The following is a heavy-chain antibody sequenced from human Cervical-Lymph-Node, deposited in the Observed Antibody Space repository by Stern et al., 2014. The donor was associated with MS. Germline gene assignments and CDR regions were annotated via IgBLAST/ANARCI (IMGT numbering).Heavy chain of an antibody. J-gene: IGHJ4*02. CDR1: GFTFSSYA. CDR3: AAQYLYSSSWYYFDY. Sequence: EVHLVESGGGLVQPGGSLRLSCAASGFTFSSYAMSWVRQAPGKGLEWVSAISGSGGSTYYADSVKGRFSISRDNSKNTLYLQMNSLRAEDTAVYYCAAQYLYSSSWYYFDYWGQGTLVTVSS. V-gene: IGHV3-23*04. D-gene: IGHD6-13*01. CDR2: ISGSGGST.